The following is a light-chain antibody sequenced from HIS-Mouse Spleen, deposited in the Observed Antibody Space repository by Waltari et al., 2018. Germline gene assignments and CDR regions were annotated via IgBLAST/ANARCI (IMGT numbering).Light chain of an antibody. J-gene: IGLJ2*01. Sequence: QSALTQPASVSGSPGQSITISCTGTSSDVGGYNYVSWYQQHPGKAPKLIFYDVSNRPSGVSNRFSGSKSGNTASLTISGLQAEDEADYYCCSYAGSYVVFGGGTKLTVL. CDR3: CSYAGSYVV. V-gene: IGLV2-14*03. CDR1: SSDVGGYNY. CDR2: DVS.